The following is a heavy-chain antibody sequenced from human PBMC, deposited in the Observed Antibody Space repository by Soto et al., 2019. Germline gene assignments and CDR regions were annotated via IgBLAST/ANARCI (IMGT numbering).Heavy chain of an antibody. Sequence: EVQLVESGGGLVQPGGSLRLSCAASGFTFSTYWMHWVRQAPGKGLVWVSRINSDGSTTNYADSVKGRFTISRDNAKNTLYLQMNSLRAEDTAVYCWTREAYYDMGVWGQGTTVTVSS. V-gene: IGHV3-74*01. CDR3: TREAYYDMGV. CDR2: INSDGSTT. CDR1: GFTFSTYW. J-gene: IGHJ6*02.